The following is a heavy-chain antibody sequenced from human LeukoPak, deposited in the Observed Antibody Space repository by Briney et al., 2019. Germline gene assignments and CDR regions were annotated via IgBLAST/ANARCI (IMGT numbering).Heavy chain of an antibody. CDR2: INHSGST. CDR1: GGSFSGYY. CDR3: ARVCFSSDYYY. V-gene: IGHV4-34*01. D-gene: IGHD3-22*01. J-gene: IGHJ4*02. Sequence: SETLSLTCAVYGGSFSGYYWSWIRQPPGKGLEWIGEINHSGSTNYNPSLKSRVTISVDTSKNQLSLKLSSVTAADTAVYYCARVCFSSDYYYWGQGTLVTVSS.